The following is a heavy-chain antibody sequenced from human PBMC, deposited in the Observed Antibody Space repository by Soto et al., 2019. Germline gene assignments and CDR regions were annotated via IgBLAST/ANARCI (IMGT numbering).Heavy chain of an antibody. J-gene: IGHJ4*02. D-gene: IGHD2-15*01. Sequence: SQTLSLTCTVSGGSISSGGYYWSWIRQHPGKGLEWIGYIYYSGSTYYNPSLKSRVTISVDTSKNQFSLKLSSVTAADTAVYYCARGNRVAGAKAYFDYWGQGTLVTVSS. CDR1: GGSISSGGYY. CDR3: ARGNRVAGAKAYFDY. CDR2: IYYSGST. V-gene: IGHV4-31*03.